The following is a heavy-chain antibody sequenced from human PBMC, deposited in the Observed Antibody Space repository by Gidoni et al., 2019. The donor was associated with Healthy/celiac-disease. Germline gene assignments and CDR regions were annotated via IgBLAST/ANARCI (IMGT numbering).Heavy chain of an antibody. CDR3: ARGQSGYSYGDDYYYYYGMDV. CDR1: GFTFSSYG. Sequence: QVQLVESGGGVVQPGRSLRLSCAASGFTFSSYGMHWVRKAPGKGLEWVAVIWYDGSNKYYADSVKGRFTISRDNSKNTLYLQMNSLRAEDTAVYYCARGQSGYSYGDDYYYYYGMDVWGQGTTVTVSS. CDR2: IWYDGSNK. V-gene: IGHV3-33*01. D-gene: IGHD5-18*01. J-gene: IGHJ6*02.